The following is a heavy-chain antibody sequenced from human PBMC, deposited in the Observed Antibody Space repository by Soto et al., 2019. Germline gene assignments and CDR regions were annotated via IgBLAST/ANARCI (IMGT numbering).Heavy chain of an antibody. V-gene: IGHV1-18*04. D-gene: IGHD2-21*02. CDR1: GYTFSNYG. J-gene: IGHJ1*01. Sequence: QVQLVQSGAEVKKPGASVKVSCKASGYTFSNYGISWVRQAPGQGLEWMGWISAYNGKTYDAERLQGRVTMTTATSTSTAYMELRSLRSDDTAVYYCAREANCGSDCYSPAEYSQHWGQGTLVTVSS. CDR2: ISAYNGKT. CDR3: AREANCGSDCYSPAEYSQH.